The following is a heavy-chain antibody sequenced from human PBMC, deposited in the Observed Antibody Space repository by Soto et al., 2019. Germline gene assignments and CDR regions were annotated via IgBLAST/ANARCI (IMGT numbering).Heavy chain of an antibody. CDR1: GGSFSGYY. J-gene: IGHJ5*02. V-gene: IGHV4-34*01. Sequence: SETLSLTCAVYGGSFSGYYWSWIRQPPGKGLEWIGEINHSGSTNYNPSLKSRVTISVDTSKNQFSLKLSSVTAADTAVYYCASRAFLPRKYCTNGVCYGRNWFDPWGQGTLVTVSS. D-gene: IGHD2-8*01. CDR2: INHSGST. CDR3: ASRAFLPRKYCTNGVCYGRNWFDP.